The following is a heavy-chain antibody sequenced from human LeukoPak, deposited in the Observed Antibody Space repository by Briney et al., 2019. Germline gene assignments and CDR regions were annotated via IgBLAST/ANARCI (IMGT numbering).Heavy chain of an antibody. J-gene: IGHJ4*02. Sequence: ASVKVSCKASGYTFTSYGISWVRQAPGQGLEWMGWISAYNGNTNYTQKLQGRVTMTTDTSTRTAYVELRSLRSDHTAVYYCARDSGWYDEFDYWGQGTLVTVSS. CDR3: ARDSGWYDEFDY. CDR2: ISAYNGNT. D-gene: IGHD6-19*01. CDR1: GYTFTSYG. V-gene: IGHV1-18*01.